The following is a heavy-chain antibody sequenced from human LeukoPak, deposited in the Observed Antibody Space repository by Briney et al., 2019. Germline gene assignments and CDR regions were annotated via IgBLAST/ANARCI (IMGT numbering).Heavy chain of an antibody. J-gene: IGHJ4*02. V-gene: IGHV3-30-3*01. D-gene: IGHD3-22*01. CDR1: GFTFSSYA. Sequence: PGRSLRLSCAASGFTFSSYAMHWVRQAPGKGLEWVAVISYDGSNKYYADSVKGRFTISRDNSKNTLYLQMNSLRAEGTAVYYCARDLYYDSSGYYGYYFDYWGQGTLVTVSS. CDR2: ISYDGSNK. CDR3: ARDLYYDSSGYYGYYFDY.